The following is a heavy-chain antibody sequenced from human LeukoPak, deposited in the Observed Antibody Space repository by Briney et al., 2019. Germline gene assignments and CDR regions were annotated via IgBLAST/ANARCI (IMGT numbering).Heavy chain of an antibody. V-gene: IGHV4-59*01. CDR2: IYYSGST. J-gene: IGHJ4*02. D-gene: IGHD3-10*01. CDR3: ARGSRITD. Sequence: SETLTLTCTVSGGSISSYYWNWIRQPPGKGLEWIGYIYYSGSTNYNPSLKSRVTISLDTSKNQFSLKLSSVTAADTAVYYCARGSRITDWGQGTLVTVSS. CDR1: GGSISSYY.